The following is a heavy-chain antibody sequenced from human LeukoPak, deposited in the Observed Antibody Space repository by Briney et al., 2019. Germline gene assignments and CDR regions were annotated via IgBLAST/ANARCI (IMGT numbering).Heavy chain of an antibody. CDR2: IYYSGFT. CDR3: ARVSLAVAGVQYYYFDY. J-gene: IGHJ4*02. Sequence: SETLSLTCTVSGGSFSSYHWSWIRQPPGKGLKWIGYIYYSGFTNYNPSLKSRVTISVDTSKNQFSLKLSSLTAADTAVYYCARVSLAVAGVQYYYFDYWGQGTLVTVSS. CDR1: GGSFSSYH. D-gene: IGHD6-19*01. V-gene: IGHV4-59*01.